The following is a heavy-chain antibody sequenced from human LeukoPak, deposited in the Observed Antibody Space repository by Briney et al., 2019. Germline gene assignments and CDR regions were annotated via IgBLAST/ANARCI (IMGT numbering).Heavy chain of an antibody. V-gene: IGHV1-69*06. J-gene: IGHJ3*02. D-gene: IGHD3-10*01. Sequence: SVKVSCEASGGTFSSYAISWVRQAPGQGLEWMGGIIPIFGTANYAQKFQGRVTTTEDTSTDTAYMELSSLRSEDTAVYYCATGVLLWFGESNDAFDIWGQGTMVTVSS. CDR2: IIPIFGTA. CDR1: GGTFSSYA. CDR3: ATGVLLWFGESNDAFDI.